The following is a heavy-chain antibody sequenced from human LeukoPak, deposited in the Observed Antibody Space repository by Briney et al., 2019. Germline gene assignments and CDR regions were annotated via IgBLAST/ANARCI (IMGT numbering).Heavy chain of an antibody. V-gene: IGHV1-18*01. CDR1: GYTFTSYD. Sequence: ASVKVSCKASGYTFTSYDISWVRQAPVQGLEWMGWISAYNGNTNYAQKLQGRVTMATDTSTSTAYMELRSLRSDDTAVYYCATVELERRTSASLGYWGQGTLVTVSS. J-gene: IGHJ4*02. CDR3: ATVELERRTSASLGY. CDR2: ISAYNGNT. D-gene: IGHD1-1*01.